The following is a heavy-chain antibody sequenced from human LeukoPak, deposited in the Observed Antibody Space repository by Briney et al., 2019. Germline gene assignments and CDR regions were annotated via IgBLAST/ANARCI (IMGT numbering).Heavy chain of an antibody. CDR2: VYYTGTT. J-gene: IGHJ4*02. V-gene: IGHV4-59*12. CDR3: AREGMSDSDY. Sequence: SETLSLTCTISGGSISNYFWNWIRQPPGKGLEWIGYVYYTGTTNYNPSLNSRVTISLDTSKNQFSLKLSSVTAADTAVYYCAREGMSDSDYWGQGTLVTVSS. CDR1: GGSISNYF. D-gene: IGHD3-10*01.